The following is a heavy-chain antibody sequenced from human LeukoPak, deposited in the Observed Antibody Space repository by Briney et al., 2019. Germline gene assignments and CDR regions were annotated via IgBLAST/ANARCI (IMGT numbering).Heavy chain of an antibody. CDR1: GFTFSDYY. J-gene: IGHJ3*02. CDR3: ARGGQYREAFDI. CDR2: IGSSGTFK. V-gene: IGHV3-11*01. Sequence: GGSLRLSCAASGFTFSDYYMTWIRQVPGKGLEWLAYIGSSGTFKYYADPVKGRFTISRDNAKNSLYLQINSLRVEDTAVYYCARGGQYREAFDIWGQGTMVTVSS. D-gene: IGHD2/OR15-2a*01.